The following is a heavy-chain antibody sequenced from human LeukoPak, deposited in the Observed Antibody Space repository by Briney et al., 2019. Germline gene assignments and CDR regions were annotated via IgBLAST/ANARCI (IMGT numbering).Heavy chain of an antibody. V-gene: IGHV1-46*01. J-gene: IGHJ6*02. Sequence: GASVTVSCMASGYTFTSYYMHWVRQAPGQGLEWMGIINPSGGSTSYAQKFQGRVTMTRDTSTSTDYMELSSLRSEDTAVYYCASQRMLRDNYYYGMDVWGQGTTVTVSS. CDR3: ASQRMLRDNYYYGMDV. CDR2: INPSGGST. CDR1: GYTFTSYY. D-gene: IGHD2-15*01.